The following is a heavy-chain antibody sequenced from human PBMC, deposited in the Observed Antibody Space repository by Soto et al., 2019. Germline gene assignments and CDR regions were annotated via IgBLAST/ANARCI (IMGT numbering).Heavy chain of an antibody. Sequence: ASVKVSCKASGYTFTSYAMHWVRQAPGQRLEWMGWINAGNGNTKYSQKFQGRVTIARDTSASTAYMGLSSLRSEDTAVYYCARDGVVVPAAISFPDYWGQGTLVTVSS. D-gene: IGHD2-2*01. CDR1: GYTFTSYA. J-gene: IGHJ4*02. CDR3: ARDGVVVPAAISFPDY. CDR2: INAGNGNT. V-gene: IGHV1-3*01.